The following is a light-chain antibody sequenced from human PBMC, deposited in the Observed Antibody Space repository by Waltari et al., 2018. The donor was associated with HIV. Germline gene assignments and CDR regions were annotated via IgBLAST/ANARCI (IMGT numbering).Light chain of an antibody. J-gene: IGLJ2*01. V-gene: IGLV1-40*01. CDR3: QSYDSSLSGVL. CDR2: DIN. Sequence: QSVLTQPPSVSGAPGQRVTISCTGSSSNIGAGYEVHWYQQLPGTGPKLLLYDINNRPSGVPDRFSGSKSGTSASLAITGLQAEDEADYYCQSYDSSLSGVLFGGGTKLTVL. CDR1: SSNIGAGYE.